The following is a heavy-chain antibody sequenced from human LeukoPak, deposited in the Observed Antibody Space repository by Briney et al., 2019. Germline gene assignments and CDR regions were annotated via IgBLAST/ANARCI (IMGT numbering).Heavy chain of an antibody. CDR3: ARAGTYHDFWSVSLGRAFDT. D-gene: IGHD3-3*01. J-gene: IGHJ3*02. V-gene: IGHV4-61*01. CDR2: IYCSGST. Sequence: SGTLSLTCTVSGGSFSSGSYYWSWIRQPPGKGLEWVGYIYCSGSTNDNPALKGRVTISVDTSKTQFSLKLSSVTAADTAVYYSARAGTYHDFWSVSLGRAFDTWGQGPMVTVS. CDR1: GGSFSSGSYY.